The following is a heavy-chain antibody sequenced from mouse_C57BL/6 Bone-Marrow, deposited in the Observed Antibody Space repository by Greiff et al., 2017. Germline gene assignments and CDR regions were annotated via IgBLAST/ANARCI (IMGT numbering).Heavy chain of an antibody. V-gene: IGHV14-1*01. J-gene: IGHJ2*01. D-gene: IGHD1-2*01. CDR1: GFNIKDYY. Sequence: VQLQQSGAELVRPGASVKLSCTASGFNIKDYYMHWVKQRPEQGLEWIGRIDPEDGDTEYAPKFQGKATMTADPSSNTAYLQLSSLTSEDTAVYYCTTWAITTGFDYWGQGTTLTVSS. CDR2: IDPEDGDT. CDR3: TTWAITTGFDY.